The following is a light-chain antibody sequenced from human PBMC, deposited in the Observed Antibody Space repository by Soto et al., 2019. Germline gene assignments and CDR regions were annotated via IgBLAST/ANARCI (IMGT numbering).Light chain of an antibody. CDR3: SAYAGNNNPVI. J-gene: IGLJ2*01. V-gene: IGLV2-8*01. CDR2: EVT. Sequence: QSVLTQPPSASGSPGQSVTISCTGTSSDVGGHNFVSWYQHHPGKAPKFLIYEVTKRPSGVPDRFSGSKSGITASLTVSGLQADDEAYYYCSAYAGNNNPVIFGGGTKVTVL. CDR1: SSDVGGHNF.